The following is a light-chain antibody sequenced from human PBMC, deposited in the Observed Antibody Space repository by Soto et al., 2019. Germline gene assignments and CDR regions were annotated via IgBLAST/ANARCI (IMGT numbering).Light chain of an antibody. Sequence: QSVLTEPPSVSAAPGQKVSMSCSGGSSNIGSNFVAWYQQLPGKAPKLLSYDDSKRPYGIPGRFSASKSGTSATLGITDLQTGDEGDYFCGSFDNSLSVVVFGGGTKVTVL. V-gene: IGLV1-51*01. CDR2: DDS. J-gene: IGLJ3*02. CDR3: GSFDNSLSVVV. CDR1: SSNIGSNF.